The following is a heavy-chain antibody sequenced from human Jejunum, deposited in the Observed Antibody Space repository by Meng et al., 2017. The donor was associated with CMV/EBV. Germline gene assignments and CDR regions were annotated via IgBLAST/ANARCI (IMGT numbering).Heavy chain of an antibody. V-gene: IGHV3-23*03. CDR1: GLTFSSYD. D-gene: IGHD1-26*01. Sequence: SGLTFSSYDMSWVRQPPGKGLEWVSVLYSGSTNTYYADSVKGRFTISRDDSKNTLYLHMNSLRAEDTAVYYCAKHQGSGNYYNYLDYWGQGTLVTVSS. J-gene: IGHJ4*02. CDR2: LYSGSTNT. CDR3: AKHQGSGNYYNYLDY.